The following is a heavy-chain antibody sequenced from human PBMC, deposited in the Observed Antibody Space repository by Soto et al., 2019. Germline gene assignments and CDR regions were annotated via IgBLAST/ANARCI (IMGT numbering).Heavy chain of an antibody. CDR3: ARDTNSLDP. CDR1: TYSISSGFF. V-gene: IGHV4-38-2*02. Sequence: SDTLSLTCSVSTYSISSGFFWGWIRQPPGKGLEWIGSIFHTGDTYYNPSLKSQITMSVDTSKNQFSLKMTSLTAADTAVYYCARDTNSLDPWGQGILVTVSP. CDR2: IFHTGDT. J-gene: IGHJ5*02.